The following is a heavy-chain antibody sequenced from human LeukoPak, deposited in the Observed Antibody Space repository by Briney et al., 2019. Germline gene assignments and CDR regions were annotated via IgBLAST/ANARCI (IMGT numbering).Heavy chain of an antibody. CDR2: INWNGGST. CDR1: GFTFDDYG. D-gene: IGHD2-8*02. V-gene: IGHV3-20*04. Sequence: GGSLRLPCAASGFTFDDYGMSWVRQAPGKGLEWVSGINWNGGSTGYADSVKGRFTISRDNSKSTLSLQMNSLRAEDTAIYYCATYRQVLLPFESWGQGTLVTVSS. J-gene: IGHJ4*02. CDR3: ATYRQVLLPFES.